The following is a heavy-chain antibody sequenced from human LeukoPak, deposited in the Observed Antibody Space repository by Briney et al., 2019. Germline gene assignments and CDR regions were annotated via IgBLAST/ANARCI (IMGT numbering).Heavy chain of an antibody. V-gene: IGHV4-34*01. Sequence: GSLRLSCAASGFTLRSYWMQWVRQAPGKGLEWIGEINHSGSTNYNPSLKSRVTISVDTSKNQCSLKLSSVTAADTAVYYCARHVGPARGLRYSYGYGFAPWGQGTLVTVSS. J-gene: IGHJ5*02. CDR2: INHSGST. CDR3: ARHVGPARGLRYSYGYGFAP. D-gene: IGHD5-18*01. CDR1: GFTLRSYW.